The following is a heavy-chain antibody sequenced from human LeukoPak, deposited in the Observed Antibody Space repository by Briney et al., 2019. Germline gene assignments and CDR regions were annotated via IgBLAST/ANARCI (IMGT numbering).Heavy chain of an antibody. J-gene: IGHJ5*02. CDR1: GGSISSYY. CDR2: IYTSRST. V-gene: IGHV4-4*07. Sequence: SETLSLTCTVSGGSISSYYLSWIRQPAGKGLEWIGRIYTSRSTNYNPSLKSRVTMSVDTSKNQFSLKLSSVTAADTAVYYCARDFKRKEWFGDRNWFDPWGQGTLVTVSS. D-gene: IGHD3-10*01. CDR3: ARDFKRKEWFGDRNWFDP.